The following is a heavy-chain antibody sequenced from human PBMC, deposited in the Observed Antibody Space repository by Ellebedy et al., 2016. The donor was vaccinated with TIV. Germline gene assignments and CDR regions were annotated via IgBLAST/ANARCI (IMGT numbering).Heavy chain of an antibody. Sequence: GSLRLXXAVYGGSFSGYYWSWIRQPPGKGLEWIREINHSGSTNYNPSLKSRVTISVDTSKNQFSLKLSSVTAADTAVYYCARKLWDAPFDYWGQGTLVTVSS. CDR3: ARKLWDAPFDY. CDR2: INHSGST. V-gene: IGHV4-34*01. D-gene: IGHD3-10*01. CDR1: GGSFSGYY. J-gene: IGHJ4*02.